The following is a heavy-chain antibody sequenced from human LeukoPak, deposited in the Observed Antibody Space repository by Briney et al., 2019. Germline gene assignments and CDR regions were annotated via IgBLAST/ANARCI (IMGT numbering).Heavy chain of an antibody. D-gene: IGHD2-2*01. V-gene: IGHV1-69-2*01. CDR3: ETVPAQSHDY. Sequence: ASVKISCKVYGYTFTDYYMHWVQQAPGKGLEWMGLVDPEDGETIYAEKFQGRVTITADTSTDTAYMELSSLRSEDTAVYYCETVPAQSHDYWGQGTLVTVSS. J-gene: IGHJ4*02. CDR1: GYTFTDYY. CDR2: VDPEDGET.